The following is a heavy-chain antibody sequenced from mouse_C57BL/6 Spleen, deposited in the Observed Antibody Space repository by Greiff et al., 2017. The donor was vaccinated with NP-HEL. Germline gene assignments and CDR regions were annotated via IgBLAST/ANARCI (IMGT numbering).Heavy chain of an antibody. D-gene: IGHD1-1*01. J-gene: IGHJ2*01. CDR3: ARLTTVVASDY. V-gene: IGHV5-6*02. CDR1: GFTFSSYG. Sequence: EVKLVESGGDLVKPGGSLKLSCAASGFTFSSYGMSWVRQTPDKRLEWVATISSGGSYTYYPDSVKGRFTISRDNAKNTLYPQMSSLKSEDTAMYYCARLTTVVASDYWGQGTTLTVSS. CDR2: ISSGGSYT.